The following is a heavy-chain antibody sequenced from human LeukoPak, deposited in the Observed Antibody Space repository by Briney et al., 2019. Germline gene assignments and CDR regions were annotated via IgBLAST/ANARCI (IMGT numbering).Heavy chain of an antibody. CDR3: TSSYGISPQNY. V-gene: IGHV3-15*01. J-gene: IGHJ4*02. CDR1: GFIFSNAW. D-gene: IGHD5-18*01. Sequence: GGSLRLSCAVSGFIFSNAWMSWVRQAPGKGLEWVGRTKSQTAGGTTDYAAPVKGRFTISRDDSKNTLYLQMNSLKTEDTAVYYCTSSYGISPQNYWGQGTLVTVSS. CDR2: TKSQTAGGTT.